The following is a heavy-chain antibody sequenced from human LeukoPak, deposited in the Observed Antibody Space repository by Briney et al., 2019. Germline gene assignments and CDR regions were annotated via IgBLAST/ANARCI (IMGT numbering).Heavy chain of an antibody. V-gene: IGHV1-46*01. CDR3: ARDQVKGAAGLLDAFDI. CDR1: GYTFTSYY. J-gene: IGHJ3*02. CDR2: INPSGGST. Sequence: ASVKVSCKASGYTFTSYYMHWVRQAPGQGLEWMGIINPSGGSTSYAQKFQGRVTMTRDMSTSTVYMELSSLRSEDTAVYYCARDQVKGAAGLLDAFDIWGQGTMVTVSS. D-gene: IGHD6-13*01.